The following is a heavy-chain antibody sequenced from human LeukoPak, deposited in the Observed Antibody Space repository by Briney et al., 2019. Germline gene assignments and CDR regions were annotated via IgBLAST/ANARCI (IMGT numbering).Heavy chain of an antibody. Sequence: GGPLRLSCAASGFTFSKAWMSWVRQAPGKGLEWVGRIKSKTDGGTTDYAAPVKGRFTISRADSKNTLYLQMNSLKTEDTAVYYCTGGYCTGTSCPDYWGQGTLVTVSS. CDR1: GFTFSKAW. D-gene: IGHD2-2*01. CDR3: TGGYCTGTSCPDY. V-gene: IGHV3-15*01. J-gene: IGHJ4*02. CDR2: IKSKTDGGTT.